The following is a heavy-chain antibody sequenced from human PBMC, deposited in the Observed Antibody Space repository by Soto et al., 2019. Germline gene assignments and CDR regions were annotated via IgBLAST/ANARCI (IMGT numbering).Heavy chain of an antibody. D-gene: IGHD2-2*01. Sequence: GGSMRLSCAASGFTFSSYAMSWVRQAPGKGLEWVSAISGSGGSTYYADSVKGRFTISRDNSKNTLYLQMNSLRAVDTAVYYCAKAASHCDAFDIWGQGTMVTVSS. J-gene: IGHJ3*02. CDR3: AKAASHCDAFDI. CDR1: GFTFSSYA. CDR2: ISGSGGST. V-gene: IGHV3-23*01.